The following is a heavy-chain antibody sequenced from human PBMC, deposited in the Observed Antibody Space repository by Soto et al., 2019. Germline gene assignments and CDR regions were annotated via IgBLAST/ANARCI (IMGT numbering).Heavy chain of an antibody. CDR3: ARDSRRLWIFDL. Sequence: SETLSLTCTVSGDSISSYYWSWIRQPPGKGLEWIGYIYYSGSTNYNPSLKSRVTISVDTSKNQFSLKLTSVTAADTAVYYCARDSRRLWIFDLWGQGTLVTVSS. CDR1: GDSISSYY. CDR2: IYYSGST. D-gene: IGHD3-3*01. V-gene: IGHV4-59*01. J-gene: IGHJ4*02.